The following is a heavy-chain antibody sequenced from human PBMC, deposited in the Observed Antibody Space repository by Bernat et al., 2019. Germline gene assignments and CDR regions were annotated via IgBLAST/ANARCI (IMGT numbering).Heavy chain of an antibody. J-gene: IGHJ6*02. D-gene: IGHD3-3*01. CDR1: GGSFSGYY. Sequence: QVQLQQWGAGLLKPSETLSLTCAVYGGSFSGYYWSWIRQPPGKGLEWIGEINHSGSTNYNRSLNSRVTISVDTSKNQCSLKLSSVTAAYTAVYYCARGYYDLWSGYCYYYFGIDVWGQGTTVTVSS. CDR3: ARGYYDLWSGYCYYYFGIDV. V-gene: IGHV4-34*01. CDR2: INHSGST.